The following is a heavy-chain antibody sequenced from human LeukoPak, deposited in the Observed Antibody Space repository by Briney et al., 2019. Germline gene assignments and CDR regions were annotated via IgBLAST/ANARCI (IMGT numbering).Heavy chain of an antibody. CDR3: AIVVPAAIWSPNGMDV. Sequence: GGSLRLSCAASGAAFSKYGMKWVRQAAGAGLEYISGISRSGDITHYADSVKGRFTISRDNAKNSLYLQMNSLRAEDTAVFYCAIVVPAAIWSPNGMDVWGQGTTVTVSS. J-gene: IGHJ6*02. D-gene: IGHD2-2*01. CDR2: ISRSGDIT. CDR1: GAAFSKYG. V-gene: IGHV3-21*01.